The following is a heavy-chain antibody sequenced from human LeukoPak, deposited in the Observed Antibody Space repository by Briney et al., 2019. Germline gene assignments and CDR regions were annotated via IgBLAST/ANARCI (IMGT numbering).Heavy chain of an antibody. CDR2: FNPSGGGT. V-gene: IGHV1-46*01. Sequence: ASVKVSCKASGYTFTSYYMHWVRQAPGQGLEWMGMFNPSGGGTTYAQKFQGRVTMTRDTSTSTVYMELSSLRSEDTAVYYCARERFVLDYYHFDYWGQGTLVTVSS. J-gene: IGHJ4*02. CDR3: ARERFVLDYYHFDY. D-gene: IGHD3-22*01. CDR1: GYTFTSYY.